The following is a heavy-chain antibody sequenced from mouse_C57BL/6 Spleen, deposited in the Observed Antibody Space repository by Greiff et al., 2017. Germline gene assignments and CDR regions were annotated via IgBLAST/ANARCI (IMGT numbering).Heavy chain of an antibody. Sequence: QVQLKQPGAELVKPGASVKMSCKASGYTFTSYWITWVKQRPGQGLEWIGDIYPGSGSTNYNEQFTSKATLTVDTSSSTAYMQLSSLTSEDSAVYYCARWDGSTSDWYFEVWGTGTTVTVST. V-gene: IGHV1-55*01. CDR3: ARWDGSTSDWYFEV. CDR1: GYTFTSYW. CDR2: IYPGSGST. D-gene: IGHD1-1*01. J-gene: IGHJ1*03.